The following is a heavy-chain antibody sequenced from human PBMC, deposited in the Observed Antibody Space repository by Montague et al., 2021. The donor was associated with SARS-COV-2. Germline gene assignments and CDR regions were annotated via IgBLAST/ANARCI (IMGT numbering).Heavy chain of an antibody. D-gene: IGHD3-10*01. J-gene: IGHJ6*02. V-gene: IGHV4-61*02. CDR3: SRVGVGTMVRGVIPAYYYYGMDV. Sequence: SHTLSLTCTVSGGSISSGSYYWSWIRQPAGKGLEWIGRIYTSGSTNYSPSLKSRVTISVDTSKNQFSLRLSSVTAADTAVYYCSRVGVGTMVRGVIPAYYYYGMDVGGQGTTVNVSS. CDR2: IYTSGST. CDR1: GGSISSGSYY.